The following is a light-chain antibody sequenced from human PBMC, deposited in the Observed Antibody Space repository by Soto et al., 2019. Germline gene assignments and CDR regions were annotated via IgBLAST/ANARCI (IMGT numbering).Light chain of an antibody. Sequence: QSALNQPASVSGSPRQSITISCTGTSSDVGGFLYVSWFQQHPGKAPKLMIYAVSNRPSGIANRFSGSKSGNTASLTISGLQAEDEADYYCSSYSSSSTLVVFGGGTKLTVL. V-gene: IGLV2-14*01. CDR2: AVS. CDR3: SSYSSSSTLVV. CDR1: SSDVGGFLY. J-gene: IGLJ2*01.